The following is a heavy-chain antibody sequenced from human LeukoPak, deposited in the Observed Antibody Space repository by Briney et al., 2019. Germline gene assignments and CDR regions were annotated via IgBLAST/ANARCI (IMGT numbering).Heavy chain of an antibody. CDR3: AKRGGSGWNFPFDY. Sequence: PGGSLRLSCAASGFTFSSYAISWVRQAPGKGLEWVSAVSAGGRNTFYADSVKGRFTISRDNSKNTMYLQMNSLRVEDTAVYYCAKRGGSGWNFPFDYWGQGTLVTVSS. V-gene: IGHV3-23*01. J-gene: IGHJ4*02. CDR1: GFTFSSYA. CDR2: VSAGGRNT. D-gene: IGHD6-19*01.